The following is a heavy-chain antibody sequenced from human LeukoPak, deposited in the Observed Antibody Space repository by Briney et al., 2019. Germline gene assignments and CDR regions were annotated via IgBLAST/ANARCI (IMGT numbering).Heavy chain of an antibody. CDR2: IYTSGST. D-gene: IGHD3-22*01. Sequence: KPSETLSLTCTVSGGSISSYYWCWIRQPPRQGLDLVGYIYTSGSTNYNPSLKSRVTISVDTSKNQFSLKLSSVTAADTAVYYCARGTDYYDSSGWLDPWGQGTLVTVSS. CDR3: ARGTDYYDSSGWLDP. V-gene: IGHV4-4*09. J-gene: IGHJ5*02. CDR1: GGSISSYY.